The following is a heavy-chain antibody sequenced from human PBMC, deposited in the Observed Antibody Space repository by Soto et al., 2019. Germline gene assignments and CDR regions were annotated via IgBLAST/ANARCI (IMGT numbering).Heavy chain of an antibody. CDR1: GGTFSSYS. J-gene: IGHJ5*02. CDR2: VIPILGMA. V-gene: IGHV1-69*02. D-gene: IGHD2-2*01. Sequence: QVQLVQSGAEVKKPGSSVKVSCEASGGTFSSYSFSWVRQAPGQGLEWMGRVIPILGMANYAQKFQGRVTITADKPTSTVEMEMSSLRSEDTAVYYCARGGAVVVPGAVDRHNWFDPWGQGTLVTVSS. CDR3: ARGGAVVVPGAVDRHNWFDP.